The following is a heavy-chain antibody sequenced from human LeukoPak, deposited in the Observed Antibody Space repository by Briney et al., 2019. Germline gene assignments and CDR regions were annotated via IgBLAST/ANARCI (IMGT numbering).Heavy chain of an antibody. CDR1: GFTFSSYA. CDR3: AKEGVPGSTFLYYFDY. J-gene: IGHJ4*02. CDR2: FSGRGGST. V-gene: IGHV3-23*01. Sequence: GGSLRLSCAGSGFTFSSYAMSWVRQAPGKGLEWVSTFSGRGGSTYYADSVKGRFTISRDNSKNTLYLEMSSLRGEDTAVYFCAKEGVPGSTFLYYFDYWGQGTLVTVSS. D-gene: IGHD1-7*01.